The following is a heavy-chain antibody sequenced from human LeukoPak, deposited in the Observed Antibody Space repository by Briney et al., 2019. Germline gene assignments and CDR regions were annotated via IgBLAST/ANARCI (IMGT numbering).Heavy chain of an antibody. CDR3: ARGGVVVAATNPYYYYYMDV. V-gene: IGHV4-59*01. CDR2: IYYSGST. CDR1: GGSISSYY. D-gene: IGHD2-15*01. J-gene: IGHJ6*03. Sequence: SETLSLTCTVSGGSISSYYWSWIRQPPGKGLEWIGYIYYSGSTTYNPSLKSRVTISVDTSKNQFSLKLSSVTAADTAVYYCARGGVVVAATNPYYYYYMDVWGKGTTVTASS.